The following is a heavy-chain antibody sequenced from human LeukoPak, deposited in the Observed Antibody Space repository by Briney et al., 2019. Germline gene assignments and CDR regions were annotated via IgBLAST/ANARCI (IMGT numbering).Heavy chain of an antibody. D-gene: IGHD4-17*01. V-gene: IGHV4-59*01. CDR1: GGYISSYY. Sequence: SETLSLTCTVSGGYISSYYWSWIRQPPGKGLEWIGYISYIGSTNYSPSLKSRVTISIDTSKNQFSLKLTSVTAADTAVYYCARDLVTVTKGFDIWGQGTMVSVSS. CDR2: ISYIGST. J-gene: IGHJ3*02. CDR3: ARDLVTVTKGFDI.